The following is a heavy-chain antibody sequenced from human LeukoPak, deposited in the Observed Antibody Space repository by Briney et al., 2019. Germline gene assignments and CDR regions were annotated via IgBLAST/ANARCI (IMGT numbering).Heavy chain of an antibody. J-gene: IGHJ4*03. CDR1: GFTFSSYV. Sequence: GGSLRLSCAASGFTFSSYVMSWVRQAPGKGLEWVSTISGSGGSTYYADSVKGRFAMSRDNSKSTMYLQLNSLRAEDTAVYYCTYGDNDCGYFDFRGQGKLVAVSS. CDR2: ISGSGGST. V-gene: IGHV3-23*01. CDR3: TYGDNDCGYFDF. D-gene: IGHD4-17*01.